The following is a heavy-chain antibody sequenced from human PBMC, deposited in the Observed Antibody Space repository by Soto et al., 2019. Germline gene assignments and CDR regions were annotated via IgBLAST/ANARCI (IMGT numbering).Heavy chain of an antibody. CDR1: GGSISSSSYY. J-gene: IGHJ4*02. CDR2: ISYSRST. Sequence: QLQLQESGPGLVKPSETPSLTCTVSGGSISSSSYYWGWIRQPPGKGLDWIGSISYSRSTYYNPSLKSRASVSVDTSKNQFSLELTSVTAADTAVYYCARPHGDPLGYWGQGTLVTVSS. V-gene: IGHV4-39*01. CDR3: ARPHGDPLGY. D-gene: IGHD4-17*01.